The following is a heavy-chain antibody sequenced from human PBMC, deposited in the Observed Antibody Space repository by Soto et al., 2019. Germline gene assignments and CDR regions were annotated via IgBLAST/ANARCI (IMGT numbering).Heavy chain of an antibody. V-gene: IGHV3-15*04. CDR3: TTSIAARPGVGRKNYYYYGMDV. J-gene: IGHJ6*02. CDR1: GFTFSNAW. Sequence: PGPSLRLSCAASGFTFSNAWISWVRQAPGNGLEWSGGIESKTDGGTTDYEATVKGRFTISRDDSKNTLYLQMNRMKTEDTGVYYCTTSIAARPGVGRKNYYYYGMDVWGQGTTVTVSS. CDR2: IESKTDGGTT. D-gene: IGHD6-6*01.